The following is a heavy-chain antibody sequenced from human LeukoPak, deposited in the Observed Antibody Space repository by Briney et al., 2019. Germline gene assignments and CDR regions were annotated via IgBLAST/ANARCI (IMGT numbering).Heavy chain of an antibody. D-gene: IGHD3-3*01. V-gene: IGHV4-4*07. CDR3: ARGKGRWSGYYKPWFDP. Sequence: KPSETLSLTCSVSGGSITSYYLSWIRQPAGKGLEWIGRIHSGTTTYNPSLKSRVTISVDTSKNQFSLKLSSVTAADTAVYYCARGKGRWSGYYKPWFDPWGQGTLVTVSS. J-gene: IGHJ5*02. CDR1: GGSITSYY. CDR2: IHSGTT.